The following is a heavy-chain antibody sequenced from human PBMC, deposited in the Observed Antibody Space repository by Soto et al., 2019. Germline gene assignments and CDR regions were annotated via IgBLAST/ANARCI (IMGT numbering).Heavy chain of an antibody. CDR1: GFTVSSNY. CDR2: IYSGGST. CDR3: ASGIAAAADYYYYMDV. J-gene: IGHJ6*03. Sequence: EVQLVESGGGLVQPGGSLRLSCAASGFTVSSNYMSWVRQAPGKGLEWVSVIYSGGSTYYADSVKGRFTISRHKSKNTLYLQMNSLRAEDTAVYYCASGIAAAADYYYYMDVWGKGTTVTVSS. V-gene: IGHV3-53*04. D-gene: IGHD6-13*01.